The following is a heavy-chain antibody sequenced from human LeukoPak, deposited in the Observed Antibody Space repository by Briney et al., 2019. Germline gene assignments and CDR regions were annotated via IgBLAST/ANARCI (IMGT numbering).Heavy chain of an antibody. J-gene: IGHJ4*02. Sequence: PSETLSLTCAVYGGSFSGDYWSWIRQHPGKGLQWMGGINHSGSTNYNPSLNSRVTISVDTSKHQLSLKLSSVAAADPAVYYRARVPYDFWSGYYVDYWGQGTLVTVSS. CDR3: ARVPYDFWSGYYVDY. V-gene: IGHV4-34*01. CDR1: GGSFSGDY. CDR2: INHSGST. D-gene: IGHD3-3*01.